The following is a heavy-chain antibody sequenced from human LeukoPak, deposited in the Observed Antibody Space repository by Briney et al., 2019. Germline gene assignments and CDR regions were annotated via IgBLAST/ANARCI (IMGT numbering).Heavy chain of an antibody. V-gene: IGHV3-74*01. CDR2: IDIDGSNT. CDR3: ARDPSSSSSVGGYLDY. J-gene: IGHJ4*02. D-gene: IGHD6-6*01. CDR1: GFTFSSYW. Sequence: GGSLRLSCAASGFTFSSYWMHWVRQAPGKGLVWVSRIDIDGSNTAYADSVKGRFTISRDNSKNTVYLQMNSLRAEDTAVYYCARDPSSSSSVGGYLDYWGQGTLVTVSS.